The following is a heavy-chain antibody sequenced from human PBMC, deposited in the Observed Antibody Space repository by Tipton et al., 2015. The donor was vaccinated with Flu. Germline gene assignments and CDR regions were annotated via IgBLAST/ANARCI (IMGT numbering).Heavy chain of an antibody. CDR1: GGSISSSSYY. J-gene: IGHJ4*02. D-gene: IGHD3-22*01. Sequence: TLSLTCTVSGGSISSSSYYWGWIRQPPGKGLEWIGTIYYSGSTYYNPSLKSRVTMSVDTSKNQFSLKLSSVTAADTAVYYCARDSSGYSIFFDYWGQGTLVTVSS. CDR2: IYYSGST. CDR3: ARDSSGYSIFFDY. V-gene: IGHV4-39*07.